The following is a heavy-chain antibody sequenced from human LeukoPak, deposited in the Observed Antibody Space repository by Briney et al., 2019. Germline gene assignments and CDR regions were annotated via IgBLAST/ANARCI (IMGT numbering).Heavy chain of an antibody. D-gene: IGHD5-12*01. CDR2: IYYSGST. J-gene: IGHJ6*03. V-gene: IGHV4-39*02. CDR1: GGSISRNNYY. CDR3: ARDGYDPSYYYYYMDV. Sequence: SETLSLTCTVSGGSISRNNYYWDWIRQPPGKGLEYIGSIYYSGSTYYTPSLKSRVTISVDTSKNQFSLKLSSVTAADTAVYYCARDGYDPSYYYYYMDVWGKGTTVTVSS.